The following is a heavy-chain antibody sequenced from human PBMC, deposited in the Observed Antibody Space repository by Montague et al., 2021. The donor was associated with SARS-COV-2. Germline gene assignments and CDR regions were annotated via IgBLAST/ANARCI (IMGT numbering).Heavy chain of an antibody. Sequence: SETLSLTCTVSGDSISSSSYYWGWIRQPPGKGLEWIGSINNRGNTYNNPSLRSRVSISVDMSKNQFSLNVRSVTAAETGLFYYVRVTHPRSAWPYYMDVWGKGTTVTV. D-gene: IGHD4-11*01. V-gene: IGHV4-39*01. CDR3: VRVTHPRSAWPYYMDV. CDR2: INNRGNT. J-gene: IGHJ6*03. CDR1: GDSISSSSYY.